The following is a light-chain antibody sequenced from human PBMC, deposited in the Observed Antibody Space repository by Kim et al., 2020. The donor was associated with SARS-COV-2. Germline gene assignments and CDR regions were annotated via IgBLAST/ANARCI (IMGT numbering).Light chain of an antibody. CDR1: QSIGSG. J-gene: IGKJ1*01. Sequence: DIQMTQSPSTLSASVGDRVTITCRASQSIGSGLAWYQQKPGTAPKPLIHMASNLGSGVPSRFSGSGSGADFTLTITSLQPDDFATYYCQQYNNYSPWTFGQGTKVDIK. CDR2: MAS. V-gene: IGKV1-5*03. CDR3: QQYNNYSPWT.